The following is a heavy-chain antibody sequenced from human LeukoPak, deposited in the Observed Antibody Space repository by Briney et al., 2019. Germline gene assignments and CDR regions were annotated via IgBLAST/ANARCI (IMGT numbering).Heavy chain of an antibody. CDR2: INPNSGGT. Sequence: GASVKVSCKASGYTFTGYYMHWVRQAPGQGLEWMGRINPNSGGTNYAQKFQGRVTMTRDTSISTAYMELSRLRSDDTAVYYCAREGAYYYDSRSVWFDPWGQGTLVTVSS. CDR3: AREGAYYYDSRSVWFDP. J-gene: IGHJ5*02. D-gene: IGHD3-22*01. CDR1: GYTFTGYY. V-gene: IGHV1-2*06.